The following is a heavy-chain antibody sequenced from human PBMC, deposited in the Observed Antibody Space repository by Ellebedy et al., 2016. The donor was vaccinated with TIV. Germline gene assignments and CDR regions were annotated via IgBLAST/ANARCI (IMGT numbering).Heavy chain of an antibody. CDR2: INHSGTT. CDR3: ARDPCSTTSCPKPIDY. Sequence: SETLSLXXAVYGGSFSGYYWSWIRQSPGKGLEWIGRINHSGTTNYNPSLKSRVTISVDTSKNQFSLKLSSVTAADTAVYYCARDPCSTTSCPKPIDYWGQGTLVTVSS. J-gene: IGHJ4*02. D-gene: IGHD2-2*01. CDR1: GGSFSGYY. V-gene: IGHV4-34*01.